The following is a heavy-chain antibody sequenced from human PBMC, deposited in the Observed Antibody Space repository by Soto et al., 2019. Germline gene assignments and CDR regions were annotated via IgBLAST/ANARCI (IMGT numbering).Heavy chain of an antibody. CDR1: GYTFTSYG. CDR2: ISAYNGNT. CDR3: ARDKPRDYDFCSGYYLTSSWCDP. V-gene: IGHV1-18*04. D-gene: IGHD3-3*01. Sequence: SSVKVSCKASGYTFTSYGISWVRQAPGQGLEWMGWISAYNGNTNYAQKLQGRVTMTTDTSTNTAYMAPRRLRSDDTAAYYCARDKPRDYDFCSGYYLTSSWCDPWGQGNLGTVSS. J-gene: IGHJ5*02.